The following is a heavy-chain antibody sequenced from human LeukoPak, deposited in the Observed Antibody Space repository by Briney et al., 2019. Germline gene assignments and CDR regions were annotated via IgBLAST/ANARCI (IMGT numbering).Heavy chain of an antibody. Sequence: GASVKVSCKASGYTFTSYGISWVRQAPGQGLEWMGWISAYNGNTNYAQKFQGRVTITADTSTSTAYMELKSLRFEDTAVYYCAKCYDFGYSLFDPWGQGTLVTVSS. J-gene: IGHJ5*02. D-gene: IGHD3-3*01. CDR2: ISAYNGNT. V-gene: IGHV1-18*01. CDR1: GYTFTSYG. CDR3: AKCYDFGYSLFDP.